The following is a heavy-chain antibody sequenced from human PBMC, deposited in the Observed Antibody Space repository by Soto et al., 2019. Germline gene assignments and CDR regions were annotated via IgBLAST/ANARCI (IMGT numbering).Heavy chain of an antibody. CDR2: IIPIFGTA. CDR3: ARGFPLWFDP. D-gene: IGHD3-3*01. CDR1: GGAFSSYA. Sequence: SVKVSCKTSGGAFSSYAISWVRQAPGQGLEWMGGIIPIFGTANYAQKFQGRVTITRDTSASTAYMELSSLRSEDTAVYYCARGFPLWFDPWGQGTLVTVSS. V-gene: IGHV1-69*05. J-gene: IGHJ5*02.